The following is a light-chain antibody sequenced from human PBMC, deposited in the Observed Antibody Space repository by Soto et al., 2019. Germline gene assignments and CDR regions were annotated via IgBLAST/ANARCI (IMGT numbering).Light chain of an antibody. J-gene: IGKJ1*01. CDR2: GVS. V-gene: IGKV3-20*01. CDR3: QQYTDWPLT. Sequence: EVVMTQSPATLSVSPGERATLSCRASQSVTSNYLAWYQQKPGQAPRLLIYGVSNRATGVPDRFSGSGSGTDFTLTISRLGPEDFAVYYCQQYTDWPLTFGQGTKV. CDR1: QSVTSNY.